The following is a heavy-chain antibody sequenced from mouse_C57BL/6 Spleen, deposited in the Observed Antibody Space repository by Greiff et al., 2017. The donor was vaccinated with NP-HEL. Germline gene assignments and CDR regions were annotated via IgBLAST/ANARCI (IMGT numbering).Heavy chain of an antibody. CDR2: IYPGDGDT. CDR1: GYAFSSSW. CDR3: ARGRDAFDY. J-gene: IGHJ2*01. Sequence: QVQLQQSGPELVKPGASVKISCKASGYAFSSSWMNWVKQRPGKGLEWIGRIYPGDGDTNYNGKFKGKATLTADESSSTAYMQLSSLTSEDSAVYFCARGRDAFDYWGQGTTLTVSS. D-gene: IGHD3-3*01. V-gene: IGHV1-82*01.